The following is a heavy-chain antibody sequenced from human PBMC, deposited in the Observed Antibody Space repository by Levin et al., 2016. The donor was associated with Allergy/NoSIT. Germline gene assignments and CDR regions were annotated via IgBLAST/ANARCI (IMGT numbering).Heavy chain of an antibody. D-gene: IGHD2-8*01. Sequence: GESLKISCAASGFTFSSYWMHWVRQAPGKGLVWVSHINTDGSSTTYADSVKGRFTISRDSSKNTLYLQMNSLRAEDTAVYYCTKELQIYCINGVCYDAFDMWGQGTMVTVSS. J-gene: IGHJ3*02. CDR2: INTDGSST. CDR1: GFTFSSYW. CDR3: TKELQIYCINGVCYDAFDM. V-gene: IGHV3-74*01.